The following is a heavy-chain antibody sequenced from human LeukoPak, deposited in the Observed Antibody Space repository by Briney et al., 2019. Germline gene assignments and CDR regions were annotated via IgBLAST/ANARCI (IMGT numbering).Heavy chain of an antibody. V-gene: IGHV4-59*01. CDR1: GGSISTYY. CDR2: IYYSGSI. CDR3: ARGNPAMYLDY. J-gene: IGHJ4*02. D-gene: IGHD5-18*01. Sequence: SETLSLTCTVSGGSISTYYWSWIRQPPGKGLEWIAYIYYSGSIKYNPSLKSRVTISVDTSKNQLSLKLSSVTAADTAVYYCARGNPAMYLDYWGQGNLVTVSS.